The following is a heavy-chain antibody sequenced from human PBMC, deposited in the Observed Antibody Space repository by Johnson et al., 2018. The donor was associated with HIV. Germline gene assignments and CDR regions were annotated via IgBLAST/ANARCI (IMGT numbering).Heavy chain of an antibody. CDR2: IWYDGSKA. CDR1: GFTFSSYG. Sequence: QVQLVESGGGVVQPGKSLRLSCAASGFTFSSYGMHWVRQAPGKGLEWVAVIWYDGSKAHYVDSVKGRFTISRDNSKNTLYLQMNSLRAEDTAVYYCAKVGYYYDSSGAFDIWGQGTMVTVSS. J-gene: IGHJ3*02. CDR3: AKVGYYYDSSGAFDI. V-gene: IGHV3-33*06. D-gene: IGHD3-22*01.